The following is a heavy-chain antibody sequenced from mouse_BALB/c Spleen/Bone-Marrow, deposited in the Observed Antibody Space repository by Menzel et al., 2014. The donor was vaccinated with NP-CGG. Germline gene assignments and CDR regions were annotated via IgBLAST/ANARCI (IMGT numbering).Heavy chain of an antibody. V-gene: IGHV1-18*01. D-gene: IGHD2-3*01. CDR2: INPYKGGI. Sequence: EVKLQESGPELVKPGASMKISCKASGYSFTGYTMNWVKQSHEKNLEWIGLINPYKGGIRHNQKFKDKATLTVDKSSSTAYMELLSLTSEDSAVYYCARSYDAYYVEYFDVWGPGTTVTVSS. CDR1: GYSFTGYT. CDR3: ARSYDAYYVEYFDV. J-gene: IGHJ1*01.